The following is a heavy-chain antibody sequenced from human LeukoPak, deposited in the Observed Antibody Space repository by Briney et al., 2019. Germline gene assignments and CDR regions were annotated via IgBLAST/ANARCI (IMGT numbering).Heavy chain of an antibody. V-gene: IGHV3-48*03. CDR1: EFTFSSYE. D-gene: IGHD1-26*01. J-gene: IGHJ3*02. Sequence: SGGSLRPSCEASEFTFSSYEMNWVRQAPGKGLEWVSYISSSGSTKYYADSVKGRFTISRDNAKNSLYLQMNSLRAEDTAVYYCARDGHSGSFYPAAFDIWGQGTMVTVSS. CDR2: ISSSGSTK. CDR3: ARDGHSGSFYPAAFDI.